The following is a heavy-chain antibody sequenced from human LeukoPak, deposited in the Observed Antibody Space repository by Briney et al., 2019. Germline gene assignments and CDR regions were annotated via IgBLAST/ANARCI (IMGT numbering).Heavy chain of an antibody. D-gene: IGHD6-13*01. CDR3: AKGRETSSWYNFDY. V-gene: IGHV3-23*01. Sequence: GGSLRLSCAASGFPFSNYAMSWVRQAPGKGLDWVSAIGSDGSTYYADSVKGRFTISGDNSKNTLYLQMNSLRGEDTAVYYCAKGRETSSWYNFDYWGQGTLVTVSS. CDR2: IGSDGST. J-gene: IGHJ4*02. CDR1: GFPFSNYA.